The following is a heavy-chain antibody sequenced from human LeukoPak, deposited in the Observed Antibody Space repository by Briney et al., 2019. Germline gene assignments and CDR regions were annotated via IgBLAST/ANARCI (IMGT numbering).Heavy chain of an antibody. V-gene: IGHV4-39*01. Sequence: KPSETLSLTCTVSGGSISSSSYYWGWIRQPPGKGLEWIGSIYYSGSTYYNPSLKSRVTISVDTSKNQFSLKLSSVTAADTAVYYCARLIAPPLDYGDYDDAFDIWGQGTMVTVSS. J-gene: IGHJ3*02. CDR2: IYYSGST. CDR3: ARLIAPPLDYGDYDDAFDI. D-gene: IGHD4-17*01. CDR1: GGSISSSSYY.